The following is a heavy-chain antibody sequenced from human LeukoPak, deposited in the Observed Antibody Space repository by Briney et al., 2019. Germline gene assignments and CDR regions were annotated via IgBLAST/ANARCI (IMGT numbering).Heavy chain of an antibody. D-gene: IGHD3-10*01. V-gene: IGHV3-74*01. CDR1: GFTFSSHW. CDR3: ARGGAYGSGTYNYFDY. Sequence: GGSLRLSCAASGFTFSSHWMHWVRQAPGKGLVWVSRINSDGRSSSPSYADSVKGRFTISRDNAKNTLYLQVNSLRVEDTVVYYCARGGAYGSGTYNYFDYWGQGTLVTVSS. CDR2: INSDGRSSSP. J-gene: IGHJ4*02.